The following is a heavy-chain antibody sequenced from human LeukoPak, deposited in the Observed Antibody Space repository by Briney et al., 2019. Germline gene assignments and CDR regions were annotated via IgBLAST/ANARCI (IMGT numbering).Heavy chain of an antibody. CDR2: ISGSGDRT. CDR3: AKDGGLWVSAHWGDS. V-gene: IGHV3-23*01. CDR1: GFTFSSYA. D-gene: IGHD7-27*01. Sequence: GGSLRLSCAASGFTFSSYAMSWVRQAPGKGLEWISAISGSGDRTYYADSVKGRFTVSRDNSKNTLYLQMNSLRAEDTAVYYCAKDGGLWVSAHWGDSWGRGTLVTVSS. J-gene: IGHJ4*02.